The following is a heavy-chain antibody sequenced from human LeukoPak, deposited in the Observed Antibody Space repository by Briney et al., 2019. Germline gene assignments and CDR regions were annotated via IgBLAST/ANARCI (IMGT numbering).Heavy chain of an antibody. CDR3: ARDFWFGEFNDY. CDR1: GFTFSSYA. CDR2: IKQDGSEK. V-gene: IGHV3-7*01. D-gene: IGHD3-10*01. Sequence: GGSLRLSCAASGFTFSSYAMSWVRQAPGKGLEWVANIKQDGSEKYYVDSVKGRFTISRDNAKNSLYLQMNSLRAEDTAVYYCARDFWFGEFNDYWGQGTLVTVSS. J-gene: IGHJ4*02.